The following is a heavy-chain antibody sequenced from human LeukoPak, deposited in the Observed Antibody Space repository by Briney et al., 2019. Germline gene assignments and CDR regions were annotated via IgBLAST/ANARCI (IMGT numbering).Heavy chain of an antibody. Sequence: GASVKVSCKASGYTFTGYYMHWVRQAPGQGLEWMGWINPNSGGTNYAQKFQGRVTMTRDTSISTAYMELSRLRSDDTAVYYCARAHSSSWYYFDYWGQGTLVTVSS. J-gene: IGHJ4*02. CDR2: INPNSGGT. CDR3: ARAHSSSWYYFDY. CDR1: GYTFTGYY. D-gene: IGHD6-13*01. V-gene: IGHV1-2*02.